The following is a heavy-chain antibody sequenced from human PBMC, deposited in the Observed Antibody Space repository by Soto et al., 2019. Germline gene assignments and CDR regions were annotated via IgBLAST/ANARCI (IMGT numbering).Heavy chain of an antibody. CDR2: ISGSGGST. CDR1: GFTFSSYT. Sequence: EVRLLESGGGLVQPGGSLRLSCTASGFTFSSYTMNWVRQAPGKGLEWVSSISGSGGSTYYADSVKGRFTISRDNSKDTLYLQLNGLRADDTAVYYCSNGGCHCSDTNCYFWGQGTLVTVSS. CDR3: SNGGCHCSDTNCYF. V-gene: IGHV3-23*01. J-gene: IGHJ4*02. D-gene: IGHD2-2*01.